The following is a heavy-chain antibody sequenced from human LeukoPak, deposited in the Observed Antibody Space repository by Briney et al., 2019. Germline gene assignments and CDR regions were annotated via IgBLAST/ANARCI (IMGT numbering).Heavy chain of an antibody. V-gene: IGHV3-23*01. Sequence: QPGGSLRLSCAASGFTFSSYAMSWVRQAPGKGLEWVSAISGSGGSTYYADSVKGRFTISRDNSKNTLYLQMNSLRAEDTAVYYCAKDGHCSSTSCYDNNWFDPWGQGTLVTVSS. J-gene: IGHJ5*02. CDR2: ISGSGGST. CDR3: AKDGHCSSTSCYDNNWFDP. D-gene: IGHD2-2*03. CDR1: GFTFSSYA.